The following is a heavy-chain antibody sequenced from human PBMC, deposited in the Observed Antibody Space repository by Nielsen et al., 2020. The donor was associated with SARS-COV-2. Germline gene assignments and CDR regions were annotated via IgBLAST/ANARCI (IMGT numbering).Heavy chain of an antibody. CDR3: ARDPGVAVGEDGFDI. Sequence: GESLKISCAASGFTFRNHEMNWVRQIPGKGLEWVSYISNSGSVISYADSVKGRFTISRDNAQNSLYLQMNSLRVEDTGVYYCARDPGVAVGEDGFDIWGQGTMVTASS. D-gene: IGHD6-19*01. V-gene: IGHV3-48*03. J-gene: IGHJ3*02. CDR1: GFTFRNHE. CDR2: ISNSGSVI.